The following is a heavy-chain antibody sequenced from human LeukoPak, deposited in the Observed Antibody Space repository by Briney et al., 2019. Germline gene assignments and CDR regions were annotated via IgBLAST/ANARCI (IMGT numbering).Heavy chain of an antibody. CDR1: GFTFSSAW. CDR3: AREEAAARFDY. CDR2: IKRDGSEK. J-gene: IGHJ4*02. V-gene: IGHV3-7*04. Sequence: GGSLRLSCAASGFTFSSAWMSWVRQAPGKGLEWVANIKRDGSEKYYVDSVKGRFTISRDNAKNSLFLQMNSLRAEDTAVYYCAREEAAARFDYWGQGTLVTVSS. D-gene: IGHD6-13*01.